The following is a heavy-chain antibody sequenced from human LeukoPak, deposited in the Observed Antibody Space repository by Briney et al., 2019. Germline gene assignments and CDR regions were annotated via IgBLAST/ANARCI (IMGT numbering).Heavy chain of an antibody. CDR2: ISYSGTT. J-gene: IGHJ4*02. CDR1: GGSIRNNSFY. V-gene: IGHV4-61*03. Sequence: SETLSLTCNVSGGSIRNNSFYWNWIRQPPGKGLEWIGYISYSGTTYYNPSLKSRVAISVDTSRNHFSLQLSSMTAADTAFYYCARDKGGLGFDYWGQGTLVTVS. CDR3: ARDKGGLGFDY. D-gene: IGHD3/OR15-3a*01.